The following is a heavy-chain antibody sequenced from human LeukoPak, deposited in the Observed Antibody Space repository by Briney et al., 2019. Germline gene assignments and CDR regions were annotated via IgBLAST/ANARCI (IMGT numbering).Heavy chain of an antibody. CDR2: IYTSGST. Sequence: SQTLSLTCTVSGGSISSGSYYWSWIRQPAGKGLEWIGRIYTSGSTNYNPSLQSRVTISVDTSKNQFSLKLSSVTAADTAVYYCARDLGVAAAGRFGAWGQGTLVTVSS. D-gene: IGHD6-13*01. CDR1: GGSISSGSYY. J-gene: IGHJ5*02. V-gene: IGHV4-61*02. CDR3: ARDLGVAAAGRFGA.